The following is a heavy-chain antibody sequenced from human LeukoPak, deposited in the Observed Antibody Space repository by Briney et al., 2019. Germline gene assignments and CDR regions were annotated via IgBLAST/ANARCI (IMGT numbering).Heavy chain of an antibody. D-gene: IGHD6-19*01. Sequence: SETLSLTCTVSGGSISSYYWSWIRQPPGKGLEWIGYIYYSGSTNYNPSLKSRVTISVDTSKNQFSLKLSSVTAADTAVYYCARARLDSRGWYLWGQGTLVTVSS. CDR2: IYYSGST. J-gene: IGHJ5*02. V-gene: IGHV4-59*01. CDR1: GGSISSYY. CDR3: ARARLDSRGWYL.